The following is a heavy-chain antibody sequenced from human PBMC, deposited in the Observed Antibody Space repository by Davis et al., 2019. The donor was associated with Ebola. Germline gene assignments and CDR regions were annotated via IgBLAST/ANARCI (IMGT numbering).Heavy chain of an antibody. CDR2: ISSSGSTI. CDR3: AREDTWYDFWSGYTDYYYGMDV. Sequence: SLKISCASSGFTFSSYEMNWLRQAPGNLLEWVSYISSSGSTIYYADSVKVRFTISRDNAKNSLYLQMNSLRAEDTAVYYCAREDTWYDFWSGYTDYYYGMDVWGQGTTVTVSS. D-gene: IGHD3-3*01. V-gene: IGHV3-48*03. CDR1: GFTFSSYE. J-gene: IGHJ6*02.